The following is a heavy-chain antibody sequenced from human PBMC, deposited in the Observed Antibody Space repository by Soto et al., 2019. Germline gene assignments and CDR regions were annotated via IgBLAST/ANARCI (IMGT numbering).Heavy chain of an antibody. CDR1: GFTFSSYA. D-gene: IGHD3-10*01. Sequence: QVQLVESGGGVVQPGRSLRLSCAASGFTFSSYAMHWVRQAPGKGLEWGAVISYDGSNKYYADSVKGRFTISRDNSKNTLYLQMNSLRAEDTAVYYCARDRLLLWFGEGMDVWGQGTTVTVSS. CDR3: ARDRLLLWFGEGMDV. J-gene: IGHJ6*02. V-gene: IGHV3-30-3*01. CDR2: ISYDGSNK.